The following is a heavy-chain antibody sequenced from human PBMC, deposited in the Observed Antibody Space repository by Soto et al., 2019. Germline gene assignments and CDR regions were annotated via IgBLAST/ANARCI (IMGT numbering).Heavy chain of an antibody. D-gene: IGHD3-22*01. CDR3: ARDFEGIIVVVQPYYYYGMDV. V-gene: IGHV3-21*01. CDR1: GFTFSSYS. CDR2: ISSSSSYI. Sequence: GGSLRLSCAASGFTFSSYSMNWVRQAPGKGLEWVSSISSSSSYIYYADSVKGRFTISRDNAKNSLYLQMNSLRAEDTAVYYCARDFEGIIVVVQPYYYYGMDVWGQGTTVTVSS. J-gene: IGHJ6*02.